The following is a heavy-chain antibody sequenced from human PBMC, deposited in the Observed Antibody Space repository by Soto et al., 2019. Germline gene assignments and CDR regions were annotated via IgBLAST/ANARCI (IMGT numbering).Heavy chain of an antibody. Sequence: QLQLQESGPGLVKPSETLSLTCTVSGGSISSSSYYWGWIRQPPGKGLERIGSIYYSGSTSYNPSLTSRVTISVATSKHQFSLKLSSVTAADTAVYYCALTGDNWNDSTLDYWGQGNLVTVSS. V-gene: IGHV4-39*01. D-gene: IGHD1-1*01. CDR3: ALTGDNWNDSTLDY. J-gene: IGHJ4*02. CDR2: IYYSGST. CDR1: GGSISSSSYY.